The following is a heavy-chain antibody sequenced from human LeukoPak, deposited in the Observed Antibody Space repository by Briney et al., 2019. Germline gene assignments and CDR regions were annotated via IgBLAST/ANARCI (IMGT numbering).Heavy chain of an antibody. D-gene: IGHD1-7*01. CDR1: GYTFTGYY. CDR3: ARLGTTPYYYYGMDV. J-gene: IGHJ6*02. CDR2: INPNSGGT. Sequence: ASVKVSCKASGYTFTGYYMHWVRQAPGQGLEWMGWINPNSGGTNYAQKFQGRVTMTRDTSISTAYMELSRLTSDDTAVYYCARLGTTPYYYYGMDVWGQGTTVTVSS. V-gene: IGHV1-2*02.